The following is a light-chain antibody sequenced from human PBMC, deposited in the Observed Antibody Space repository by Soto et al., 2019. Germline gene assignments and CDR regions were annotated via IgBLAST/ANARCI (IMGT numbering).Light chain of an antibody. CDR2: DVS. CDR1: SSDDGGYNY. Sequence: QSALTQPASVSGSPVQSITISCTGTSSDDGGYNYVSWYQQHPGKAPKLMIYDVSNRPSGVSNRYSGSKSGNTASLTISGLQAEDEADYYCSSYTRSILLGGGTKLTVL. CDR3: SSYTRSIL. J-gene: IGLJ2*01. V-gene: IGLV2-14*01.